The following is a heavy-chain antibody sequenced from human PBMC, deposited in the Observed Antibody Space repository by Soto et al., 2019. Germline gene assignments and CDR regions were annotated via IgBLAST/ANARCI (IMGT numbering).Heavy chain of an antibody. D-gene: IGHD6-13*01. J-gene: IGHJ4*02. CDR2: IYYSGST. Sequence: TLSLTCTVSGGSISSSSYYWGWIRQPPGKGLEWIGSIYYSGSTYYNPSLKSRVTISVDTSKNQFSLKLSFVTAADTAVYYCARRASSSWDYFDYWGQGTLVTVSS. CDR3: ARRASSSWDYFDY. V-gene: IGHV4-39*01. CDR1: GGSISSSSYY.